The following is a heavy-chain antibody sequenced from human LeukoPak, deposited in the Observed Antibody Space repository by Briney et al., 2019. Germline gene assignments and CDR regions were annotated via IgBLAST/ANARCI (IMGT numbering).Heavy chain of an antibody. CDR2: ISSNGGGT. CDR1: GFTFSSYA. J-gene: IGHJ4*02. CDR3: ARGMGATRLLDY. Sequence: GGSLRLSCVASGFTFSSYAMHWVRQAPGKGLEYVSAISSNGGGTYYANSVKGRFTISRDNSKNTLYLQMGSLRAEDMAVYYCARGMGATRLLDYWGQGTLVTVSS. V-gene: IGHV3-64*01. D-gene: IGHD1-26*01.